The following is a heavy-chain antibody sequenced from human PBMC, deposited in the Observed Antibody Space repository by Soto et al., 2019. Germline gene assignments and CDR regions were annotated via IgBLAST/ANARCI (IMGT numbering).Heavy chain of an antibody. V-gene: IGHV4-59*01. J-gene: IGHJ3*02. CDR1: GGSISSYY. CDR3: ARVVDVDYEAFDI. Sequence: SETLCLTCTVSGGSISSYYWNWIRQPPGKGLEWIGYIYYSGSTNYNPSLKSRVTISVDTSKNQFSLKLSSVTAADTAVYYCARVVDVDYEAFDIWGQGTMVTVSS. D-gene: IGHD4-17*01. CDR2: IYYSGST.